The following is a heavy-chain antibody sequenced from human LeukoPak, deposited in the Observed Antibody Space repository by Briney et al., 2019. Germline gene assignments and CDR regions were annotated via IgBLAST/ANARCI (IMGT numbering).Heavy chain of an antibody. D-gene: IGHD3-10*01. CDR2: ISGSGGST. CDR3: AKGGIFGGSGSKRYGFDY. Sequence: PGGSLRLSCAASGFTFSSYAMSWVRQAPGKGLEWVSAISGSGGSTYYADSVKGRFTISRDNSKNTLYLQMNSLRAEDTAVYYCAKGGIFGGSGSKRYGFDYWGQGTLVTVSS. V-gene: IGHV3-23*01. J-gene: IGHJ4*02. CDR1: GFTFSSYA.